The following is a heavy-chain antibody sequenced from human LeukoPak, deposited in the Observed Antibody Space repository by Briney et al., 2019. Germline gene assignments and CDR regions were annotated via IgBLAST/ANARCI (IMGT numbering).Heavy chain of an antibody. CDR2: IMEAGSET. D-gene: IGHD2-8*01. V-gene: IGHV3-7*01. J-gene: IGHJ4*02. CDR1: GFMFGDYV. CDR3: VREREKTDLMVLFDN. Sequence: GGSLRLSCVASGFMFGDYVMTWVRQAPGKGLEWVATIMEAGSETFYEDSVKGRFTVSRDNAKNSLFLQMDSLRDEDTAVYYCVREREKTDLMVLFDNWRQGTLVTVSS.